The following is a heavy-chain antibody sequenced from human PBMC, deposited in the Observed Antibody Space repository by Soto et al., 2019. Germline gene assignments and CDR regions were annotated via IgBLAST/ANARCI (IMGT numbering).Heavy chain of an antibody. CDR1: GLSFSTHS. V-gene: IGHV3-21*06. CDR2: ISSSSYYI. CDR3: ARNRDPSSKTHGMDV. J-gene: IGHJ6*02. Sequence: GGSLRLSCTPSGLSFSTHSMNWVRQAPGKGLEWVSSISSSSYYIYYADSVKGRFAISRDNAKNTLFLQMNSLRADDTAVYYCARNRDPSSKTHGMDVWGQGTTVTVSS.